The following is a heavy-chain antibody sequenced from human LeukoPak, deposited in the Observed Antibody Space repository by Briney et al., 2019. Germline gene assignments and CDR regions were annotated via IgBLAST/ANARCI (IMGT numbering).Heavy chain of an antibody. CDR3: ARVGPVMYYDSSGYYYDDNWFDP. J-gene: IGHJ5*02. CDR2: TYYRSKWYN. D-gene: IGHD3-22*01. CDR1: GDSVSSNSAA. V-gene: IGHV6-1*01. Sequence: SQTLSLTCAISGDSVSSNSAAWNWIRQSPSRGLEWLGRTYYRSKWYNDYAVSVKSRITINPDTSKNQFSLQLNSVTPEDTAVYYCARVGPVMYYDSSGYYYDDNWFDPWGQGTLVTVSS.